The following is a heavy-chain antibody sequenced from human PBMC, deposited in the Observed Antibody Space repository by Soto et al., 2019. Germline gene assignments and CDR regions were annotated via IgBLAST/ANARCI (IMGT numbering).Heavy chain of an antibody. D-gene: IGHD2-2*01. J-gene: IGHJ2*01. V-gene: IGHV3-23*01. CDR2: ISGSGVNT. CDR3: AKDLATCYACVNWYFDL. CDR1: GFTFDSYA. Sequence: EVPLLESGGDLVQPGGSLRLSCAASGFTFDSYAMNWVRQAPGKGLEWVSTISGSGVNTYYADSVKGRFTISRDNSKNTLYLQMSSLRVDDTALYYCAKDLATCYACVNWYFDLWGRGTLVTVSS.